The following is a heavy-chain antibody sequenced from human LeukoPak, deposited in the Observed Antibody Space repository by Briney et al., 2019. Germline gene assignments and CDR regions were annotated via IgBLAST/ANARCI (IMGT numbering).Heavy chain of an antibody. D-gene: IGHD3-22*01. Sequence: SVKVSCKASGGTFSSYAISWVRQAPGQGLEWMGGIIPIFGTANYAQKFQGRVTITADESTSTAYMELRSLRSDDTAVYYCARVYYYDSSGYPGFDPWGQGTLVTVSS. CDR2: IIPIFGTA. CDR1: GGTFSSYA. J-gene: IGHJ5*02. V-gene: IGHV1-69*13. CDR3: ARVYYYDSSGYPGFDP.